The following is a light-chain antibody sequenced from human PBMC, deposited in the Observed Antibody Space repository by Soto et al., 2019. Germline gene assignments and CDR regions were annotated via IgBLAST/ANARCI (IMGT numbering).Light chain of an antibody. CDR3: RSYTSTHTRL. V-gene: IGLV2-14*01. CDR1: SSDVGGYNY. J-gene: IGLJ2*01. Sequence: QSALTQPASVSGSPGQSITISCTGTSSDVGGYNYVSWYQQHPGTSPKLMIYDVSNRPSGVSNRFSGSKSGNTASLTISGLQAEDEADYYCRSYTSTHTRLFGGGTQLTVL. CDR2: DVS.